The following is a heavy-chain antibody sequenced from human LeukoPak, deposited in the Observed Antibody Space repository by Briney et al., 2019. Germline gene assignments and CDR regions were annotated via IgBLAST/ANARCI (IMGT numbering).Heavy chain of an antibody. J-gene: IGHJ4*02. D-gene: IGHD4-17*01. CDR1: GFTFSDYS. CDR3: AKGMGLLTSVDY. V-gene: IGHV3-21*01. Sequence: GGSLRLSCAASGFTFSDYSMNWVRQAPGKGLEWVSSITSRSSFIYYGDSVKGRFTMSRDNAKNSLYLQMNSLRVEDTAVYYCAKGMGLLTSVDYWGQGTLVTVSS. CDR2: ITSRSSFI.